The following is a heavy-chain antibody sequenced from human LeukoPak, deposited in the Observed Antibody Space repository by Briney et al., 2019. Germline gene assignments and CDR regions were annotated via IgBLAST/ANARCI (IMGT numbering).Heavy chain of an antibody. CDR1: GFTFSSYS. CDR3: ARDLQIFTPAQRLNSYFDY. J-gene: IGHJ4*02. CDR2: ISSSSSYI. D-gene: IGHD1-1*01. V-gene: IGHV3-21*01. Sequence: GGSLRLSCAASGFTFSSYSMNWDRQAPGKGLEWVSSISSSSSYIYYADSVKGRFTISRDNAKNSLYLQMNSLRAEDTAVYYCARDLQIFTPAQRLNSYFDYWGQGTLVTVSS.